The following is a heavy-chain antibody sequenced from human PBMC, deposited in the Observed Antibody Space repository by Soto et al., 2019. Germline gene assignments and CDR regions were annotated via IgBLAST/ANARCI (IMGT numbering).Heavy chain of an antibody. V-gene: IGHV4-59*01. D-gene: IGHD5-18*01. J-gene: IGHJ4*02. CDR3: ASAPTYTAMAQY. Sequence: PSETLSLTCTVSGGSISSYYWSWIRQPPGKGLEWIGYIYYSGSTNYNPSLKSRVTISVDTSKNQFSLKLSSVTAADTAVYYCASAPTYTAMAQYWGQGTLVTVSS. CDR1: GGSISSYY. CDR2: IYYSGST.